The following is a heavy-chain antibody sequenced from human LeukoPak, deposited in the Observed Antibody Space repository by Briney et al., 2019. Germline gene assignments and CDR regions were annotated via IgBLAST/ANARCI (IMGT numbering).Heavy chain of an antibody. CDR1: GFTFSSYW. CDR2: IKQEGSEK. CDR3: AREGKGYYYDSSGYYFDY. J-gene: IGHJ4*02. V-gene: IGHV3-7*01. Sequence: PGGSLRLSCAASGFTFSSYWMSWVRQAPGKGLEWVANIKQEGSEKYYVDSVKGRFTISRDNAKNSLYLQMNSLRAEDTAVYYCAREGKGYYYDSSGYYFDYWGQGTLVTVSS. D-gene: IGHD3-22*01.